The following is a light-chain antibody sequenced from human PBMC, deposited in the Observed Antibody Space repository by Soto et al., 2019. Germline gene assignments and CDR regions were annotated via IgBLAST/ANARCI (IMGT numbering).Light chain of an antibody. Sequence: DVQMTQSPSTLSASIGDRVTITCRASQSISRWLVWYQQKPGKVPKILIYKASNLESGVPSRFSGSGSGTEFTLTISSLQPDDIATDYCQHYNTYSRTFGQGTKVEIK. CDR1: QSISRW. CDR3: QHYNTYSRT. CDR2: KAS. J-gene: IGKJ1*01. V-gene: IGKV1-5*03.